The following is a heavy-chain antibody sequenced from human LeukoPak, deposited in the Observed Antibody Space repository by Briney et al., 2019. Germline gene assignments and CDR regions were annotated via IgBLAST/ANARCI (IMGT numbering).Heavy chain of an antibody. CDR3: ARVAVAGLRGAFDI. CDR2: INWNGGST. V-gene: IGHV3-20*04. Sequence: GGSLRLSCAASGFTFSSYEMNWVRQAPGKGLEWVSGINWNGGSTGYADSVKGRFTISRDNAKNSLYLQMNSLRAEDTALYYCARVAVAGLRGAFDIWGQGTMVTVSS. D-gene: IGHD6-19*01. CDR1: GFTFSSYE. J-gene: IGHJ3*02.